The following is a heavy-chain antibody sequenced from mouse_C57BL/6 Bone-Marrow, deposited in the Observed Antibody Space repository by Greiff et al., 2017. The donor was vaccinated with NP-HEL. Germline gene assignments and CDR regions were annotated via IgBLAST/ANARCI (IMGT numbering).Heavy chain of an antibody. CDR3: ARSRELLRYPAWFAY. J-gene: IGHJ3*01. CDR2: ILPGSGST. Sequence: VQLQQSGAELMKPGASVKLSCKATGYTFTGYWIEWVKQRPGHGLEWIGEILPGSGSTNYNEKFKGKATFTADTSSNTAYMQLSSLTTEDAAIYYCARSRELLRYPAWFAYWGQGTLVTVSA. D-gene: IGHD1-1*01. V-gene: IGHV1-9*01. CDR1: GYTFTGYW.